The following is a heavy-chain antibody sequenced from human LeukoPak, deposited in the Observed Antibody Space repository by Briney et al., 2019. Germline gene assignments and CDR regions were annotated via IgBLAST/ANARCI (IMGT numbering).Heavy chain of an antibody. V-gene: IGHV3-7*03. CDR2: IKQDGSEK. D-gene: IGHD6-19*01. CDR3: ARDGIGIAVLSLARYYYYYMDV. CDR1: GFTFSSYW. Sequence: GGSLRLSCAASGFTFSSYWMSWVRQAPGKGLEWVANIKQDGSEKYCVDSVKGRFTISRDNAKNSLYLQMNSLRAEDTAVYYCARDGIGIAVLSLARYYYYYMDVWGKGTTVTVSS. J-gene: IGHJ6*03.